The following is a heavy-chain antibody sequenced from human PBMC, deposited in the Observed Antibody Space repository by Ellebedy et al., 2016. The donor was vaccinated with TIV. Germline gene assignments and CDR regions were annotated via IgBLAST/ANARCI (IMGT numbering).Heavy chain of an antibody. Sequence: PGGSLRLSCAASGFTFSSYWMSWVRQAPGKGLEWVANIKQDGSEKYYVDSVKGRFTISRYNAKNSLYLQMNSLRAEDTAVYYCAREWELLLDAFDIWGQGTMVTVSS. J-gene: IGHJ3*02. V-gene: IGHV3-7*01. CDR1: GFTFSSYW. D-gene: IGHD1-26*01. CDR3: AREWELLLDAFDI. CDR2: IKQDGSEK.